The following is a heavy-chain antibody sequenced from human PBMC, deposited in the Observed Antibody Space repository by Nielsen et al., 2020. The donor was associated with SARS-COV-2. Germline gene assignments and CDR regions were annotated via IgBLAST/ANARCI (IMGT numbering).Heavy chain of an antibody. CDR2: ISESGGAT. J-gene: IGHJ4*02. V-gene: IGHV3-23*01. D-gene: IGHD3-10*01. CDR3: AKHEGED. CDR1: GFSFSNYV. Sequence: GESLKISCVASGFSFSNYVMNWVRQAPGKGLEWVSAISESGGATYYTDSVKGRFTISRDNSRNTLYLEMNSPRADDTAVYYCAKHEGEDWGQGTLVTVSS.